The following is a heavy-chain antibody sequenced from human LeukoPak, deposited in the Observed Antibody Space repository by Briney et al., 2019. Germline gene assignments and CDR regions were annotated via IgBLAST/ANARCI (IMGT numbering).Heavy chain of an antibody. CDR1: GFTFSSYN. Sequence: GGSLRLSCAASGFTFSSYNMNWVRQAPGKGLEWVSYISSSSSTIYYADSVKGRFTISRDNSKNTLYLQMNSLRAEDTAVYYCAKEPTGGATIWFDYWGQGTLVTVSS. CDR2: ISSSSSTI. CDR3: AKEPTGGATIWFDY. J-gene: IGHJ4*02. V-gene: IGHV3-48*04. D-gene: IGHD1-26*01.